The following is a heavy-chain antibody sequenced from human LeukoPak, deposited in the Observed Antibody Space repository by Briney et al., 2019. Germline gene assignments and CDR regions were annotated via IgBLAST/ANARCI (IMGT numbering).Heavy chain of an antibody. CDR1: GGSISSSSYY. D-gene: IGHD3-10*01. Sequence: SETPSLTCTVSGGSISSSSYYWGWIRQPPGKGLEWIGSIYYSGSTYYNPSLKSRVTISVDTSKNQFSLKLSSVTAADTAVYYCASGPRTTVRRHYYLDYWGQGTLVTVSS. V-gene: IGHV4-39*01. CDR2: IYYSGST. J-gene: IGHJ4*02. CDR3: ASGPRTTVRRHYYLDY.